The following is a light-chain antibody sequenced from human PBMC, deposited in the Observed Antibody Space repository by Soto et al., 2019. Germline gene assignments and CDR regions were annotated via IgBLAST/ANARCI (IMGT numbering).Light chain of an antibody. CDR2: KAS. CDR3: QQYISESLT. CDR1: ESISSW. Sequence: DLQMTQSPSTLSASVGDRVTITCRASESISSWLAWYQQKPGKVPKLLIYKASRLESGVPSRFSGSGSGTEFTLTISSLQPDDFGSYYCQQYISESLTFGGGTKVDIK. J-gene: IGKJ4*01. V-gene: IGKV1-5*03.